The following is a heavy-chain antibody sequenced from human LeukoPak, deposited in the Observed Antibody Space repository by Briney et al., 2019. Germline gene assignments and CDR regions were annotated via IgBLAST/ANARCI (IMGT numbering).Heavy chain of an antibody. CDR2: ISAYNGNT. Sequence: ASVKVSCKASGYTFTSYGISWVRQAPGQGLEWMGWISAYNGNTNYAQKLQGRVTMTTDTSTSTAYMELRSLRSDDTAVYYCARDGDDSGYDYHPLDGDYWGQGTLVTVSS. D-gene: IGHD5-12*01. J-gene: IGHJ4*02. V-gene: IGHV1-18*01. CDR3: ARDGDDSGYDYHPLDGDY. CDR1: GYTFTSYG.